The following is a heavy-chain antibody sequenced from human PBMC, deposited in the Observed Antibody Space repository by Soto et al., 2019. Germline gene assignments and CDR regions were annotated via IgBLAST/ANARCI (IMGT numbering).Heavy chain of an antibody. CDR3: AKRDPRGIS. V-gene: IGHV3-23*01. CDR2: ISGSGGST. CDR1: GFTCRSYA. Sequence: LXCXASGFTCRSYAXNWVRQAPGKGLEWVSAISGSGGSTYYADSVKGRFTISRDNSKNTLYLQMNSLRAEDTSVYYCAKRDPRGISWGQGTLVTVSS. J-gene: IGHJ4*02.